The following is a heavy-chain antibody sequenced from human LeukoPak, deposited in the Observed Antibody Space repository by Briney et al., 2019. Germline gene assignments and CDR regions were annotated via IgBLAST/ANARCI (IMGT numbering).Heavy chain of an antibody. Sequence: GASVKVSCKASRYTFTSFYIHWVRQAPGQGLEWMGIVFPSGGTTRYAQMFQGRVTMTRDTSTSTVYMELTSLRSEDTAVYYCVREEEGGTFDYWGQGTLVTVSS. V-gene: IGHV1-46*01. CDR2: VFPSGGTT. D-gene: IGHD3-16*01. CDR1: RYTFTSFY. J-gene: IGHJ4*02. CDR3: VREEEGGTFDY.